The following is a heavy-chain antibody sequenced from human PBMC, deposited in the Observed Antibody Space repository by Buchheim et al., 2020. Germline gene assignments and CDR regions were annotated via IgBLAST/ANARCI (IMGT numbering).Heavy chain of an antibody. CDR2: ISYDGSNK. Sequence: QVQLVESGGGVVQPGRSLRLSCAASGFTFSSYGMHWVRQAPGKGLEWVAVISYDGSNKYYADSVKGRFTISRDNSKNTLYLQMNSLRAEDTAVYYCAKDLRGSKWERVVGELHWGQGTL. CDR3: AKDLRGSKWERVVGELH. J-gene: IGHJ4*02. V-gene: IGHV3-30*18. CDR1: GFTFSSYG. D-gene: IGHD1-26*01.